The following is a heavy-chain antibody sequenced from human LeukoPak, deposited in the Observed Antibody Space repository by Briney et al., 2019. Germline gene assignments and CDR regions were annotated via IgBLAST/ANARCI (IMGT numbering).Heavy chain of an antibody. CDR1: GFTFSSYS. V-gene: IGHV3-21*01. D-gene: IGHD2-2*01. CDR2: ISSSSSYI. J-gene: IGHJ6*02. CDR3: AAVESHYCSSTSCNDYYYYGMDV. Sequence: GGSLRLSCAASGFTFSSYSMNWVRQAPGKGLEWVSFISSSSSYINYADSVKGRFTISRDNAKNSLYLQMNSLRVEDTAVYYCAAVESHYCSSTSCNDYYYYGMDVWGQGTTVTVSS.